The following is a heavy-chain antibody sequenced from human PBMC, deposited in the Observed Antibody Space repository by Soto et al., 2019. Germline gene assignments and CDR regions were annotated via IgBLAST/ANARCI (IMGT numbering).Heavy chain of an antibody. J-gene: IGHJ4*02. Sequence: QVQLVESGGGVVQPGRSLRLSCAASGFPFTSYGMYWVREGPGKGLEWLAVISYDGTNKFYADYVKGRFTISRDNSKNTLYLQMNSLRPEDTALYYCVGGQFYFDYRGQGTLVIVSS. CDR1: GFPFTSYG. D-gene: IGHD3-10*01. CDR3: VGGQFYFDY. CDR2: ISYDGTNK. V-gene: IGHV3-30*03.